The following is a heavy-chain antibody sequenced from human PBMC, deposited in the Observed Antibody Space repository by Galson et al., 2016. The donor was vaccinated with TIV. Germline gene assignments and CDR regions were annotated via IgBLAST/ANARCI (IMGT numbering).Heavy chain of an antibody. CDR1: GYNFSNYD. D-gene: IGHD4-17*01. CDR2: MNPNSGDT. CDR3: ARVSREGGERSTDFKH. Sequence: SVKVSCKASGYNFSNYDIHWVRQAAGQGLEWMGWMNPNSGDTGYAEKFQGRLAMTSDTSLHTAFMELSGLRTEDAAVYFCARVSREGGERSTDFKHLGQGTLITVS. J-gene: IGHJ1*01. V-gene: IGHV1-8*02.